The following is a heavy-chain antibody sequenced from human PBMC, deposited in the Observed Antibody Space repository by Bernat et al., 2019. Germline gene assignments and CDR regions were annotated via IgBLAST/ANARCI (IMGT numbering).Heavy chain of an antibody. J-gene: IGHJ5*02. Sequence: QLQLQESGSGLVKPSQTLSLTCAVSGGSIGSGGYSWSWIRQPPGKGLEWIGYIYHSGSTYYNPSLKSRVTISVDRSKNQFSLKLSSVTAADTAVYYCARGNYCISTSCYLNWFDPWGQGTLVTVSS. CDR3: ARGNYCISTSCYLNWFDP. CDR2: IYHSGST. CDR1: GGSIGSGGYS. D-gene: IGHD2-2*01. V-gene: IGHV4-30-2*01.